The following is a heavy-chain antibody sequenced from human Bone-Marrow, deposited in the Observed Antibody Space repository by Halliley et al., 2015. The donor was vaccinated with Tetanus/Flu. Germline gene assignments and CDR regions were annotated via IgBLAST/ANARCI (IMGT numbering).Heavy chain of an antibody. J-gene: IGHJ3*02. CDR2: FNGDGIPT. D-gene: IGHD3-22*01. CDR3: ARSLYSGYSDT. Sequence: LVWVSRFNGDGIPTGYGDSMKGRFIISRDNAKNTLYLQMSSLRAEDTAVYYCARSLYSGYSDTWGQGTMVTVSS. V-gene: IGHV3-74*01.